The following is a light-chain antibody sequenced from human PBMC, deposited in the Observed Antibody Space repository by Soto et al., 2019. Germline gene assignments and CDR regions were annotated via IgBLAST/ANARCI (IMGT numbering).Light chain of an antibody. CDR3: SSYTNSNTRACV. CDR2: EVT. CDR1: SGDIGSYNR. V-gene: IGLV2-14*01. J-gene: IGLJ1*01. Sequence: QSVLTQPASVSGSPGQSITISCTGTSGDIGSYNRVSWYQQHPGKAPKLIIYEVTDRPSGVSNRFSGSKSGNTASLTISGLQAEDEAEYYCSSYTNSNTRACVFGTGTKV.